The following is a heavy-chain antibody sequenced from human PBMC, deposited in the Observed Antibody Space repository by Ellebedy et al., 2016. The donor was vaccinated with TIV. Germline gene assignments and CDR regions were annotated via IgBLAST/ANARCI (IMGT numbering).Heavy chain of an antibody. V-gene: IGHV3-23*01. J-gene: IGHJ3*02. CDR3: ARDGPYCSSTSCYSWSWFVGPPTYGPRHDAFDI. CDR1: GFTFSNAW. D-gene: IGHD2-2*01. Sequence: GESLKISCAASGFTFSNAWMSWVRQAPGKGLEWVSAISGSGGSTYYADSVKGRFTISRDNSRKTLYLHMNSLRAEDTAVYYCARDGPYCSSTSCYSWSWFVGPPTYGPRHDAFDIWGQGTMVTVSS. CDR2: ISGSGGST.